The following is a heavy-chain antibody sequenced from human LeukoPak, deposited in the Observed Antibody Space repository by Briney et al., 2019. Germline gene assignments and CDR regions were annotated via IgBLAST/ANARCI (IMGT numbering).Heavy chain of an antibody. V-gene: IGHV3-74*01. CDR2: MNSDGSST. Sequence: GGSLRLSCAASGFTFDDYAMHWVRQAPGKGLVSVAHMNSDGSSTNYADSVKGRFTISRDNAKNMLYLQMNSLRADDTAVYYCAKILGESPRWFDPWGQGTLVTVSS. D-gene: IGHD3-10*01. CDR3: AKILGESPRWFDP. CDR1: GFTFDDYA. J-gene: IGHJ5*02.